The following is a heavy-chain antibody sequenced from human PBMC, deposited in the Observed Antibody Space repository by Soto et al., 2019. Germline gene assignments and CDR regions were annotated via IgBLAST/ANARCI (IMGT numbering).Heavy chain of an antibody. CDR2: ISGSGGST. Sequence: GGSLRLSCAASGFTFSSYAMSWVRQAPGKGLEWVSAISGSGGSTYYADSVKGRFTISRDNSKNTLYLQMNSLGAEDTAVYYCAKDANPMVRGVIGVNWFDPWGQGTLVTVSS. J-gene: IGHJ5*02. CDR3: AKDANPMVRGVIGVNWFDP. V-gene: IGHV3-23*01. CDR1: GFTFSSYA. D-gene: IGHD3-10*01.